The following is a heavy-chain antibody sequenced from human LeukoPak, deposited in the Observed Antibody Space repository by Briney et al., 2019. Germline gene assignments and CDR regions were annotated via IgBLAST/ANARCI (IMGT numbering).Heavy chain of an antibody. Sequence: SETLSLTCAVSGYSISSGYYWGWIRQPPGKGLEWIGSIYHSGSTYYNPSLKSRVTIPVDTSKNQFSLKLSSVTAADTAVYYCARQKPSGTLFDYWGQGTLVTVSS. J-gene: IGHJ4*02. V-gene: IGHV4-38-2*01. CDR3: ARQKPSGTLFDY. D-gene: IGHD1-14*01. CDR1: GYSISSGYY. CDR2: IYHSGST.